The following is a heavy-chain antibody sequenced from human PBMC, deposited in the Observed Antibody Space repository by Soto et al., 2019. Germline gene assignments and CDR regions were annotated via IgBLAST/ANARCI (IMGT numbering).Heavy chain of an antibody. CDR1: GFSLSTSGVG. CDR3: AHSTTSGSCHVCTRDNWFDP. D-gene: IGHD2-15*01. CDR2: IYWDDDK. V-gene: IGHV2-5*02. Sequence: SGPTLVNPTQTLTLTCTFSGFSLSTSGVGVGWIRQPPGKALEWLALIYWDDDKRYSPSLKSRPTITKDTSKNQVVLTMTNMDPVDTATYYCAHSTTSGSCHVCTRDNWFDPWGQGTLVTVSS. J-gene: IGHJ5*02.